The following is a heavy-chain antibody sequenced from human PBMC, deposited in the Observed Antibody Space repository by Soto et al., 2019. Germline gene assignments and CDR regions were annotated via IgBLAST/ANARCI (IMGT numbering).Heavy chain of an antibody. CDR2: IYYSGST. CDR1: GGSISSGDYY. CDR3: ASTYYDSSGIGY. Sequence: SETLSLTCTVSGGSISSGDYYWSWIRQPPGKGLEWIGSIYYSGSTYYNPSLKSRVTISVDTSKNQFSLKLSSVTAADTAVYYCASTYYDSSGIGYWGQGTLVTVSS. J-gene: IGHJ4*02. D-gene: IGHD3-22*01. V-gene: IGHV4-39*01.